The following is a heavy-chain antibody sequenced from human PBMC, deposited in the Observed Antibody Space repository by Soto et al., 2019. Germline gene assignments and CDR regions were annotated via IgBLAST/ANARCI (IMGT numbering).Heavy chain of an antibody. CDR1: GYTFTSYD. V-gene: IGHV1-8*01. Sequence: QVQLVQSGAEVKKPGASVKVSCKASGYTFTSYDINWVRQATGQGLEWMGWMNPNSGNTGYAQKFQGRVTMTRNTSISTAYMELSSLRSEDTAVYYCATVQNSSSSEDFDYWGQGTLVTVSS. CDR2: MNPNSGNT. D-gene: IGHD6-6*01. CDR3: ATVQNSSSSEDFDY. J-gene: IGHJ4*02.